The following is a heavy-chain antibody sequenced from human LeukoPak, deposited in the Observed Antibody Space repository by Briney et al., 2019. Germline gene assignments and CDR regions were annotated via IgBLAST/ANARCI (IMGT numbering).Heavy chain of an antibody. V-gene: IGHV1-69*04. CDR3: ARDAVVVVDATQVWYFDL. CDR2: LIPILGIT. Sequence: ASVKVSCKASGGTFSSYAISWVRQAPGQGLEWMGRLIPILGITNYAQKFQGRVTITADKSTSTAYMELGSLRSEDTAVYYCARDAVVVVDATQVWYFDLWGRGTLVTVSS. J-gene: IGHJ2*01. D-gene: IGHD2-15*01. CDR1: GGTFSSYA.